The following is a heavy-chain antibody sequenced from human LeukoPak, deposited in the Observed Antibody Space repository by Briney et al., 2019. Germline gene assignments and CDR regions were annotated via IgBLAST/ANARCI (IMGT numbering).Heavy chain of an antibody. D-gene: IGHD2-2*01. J-gene: IGHJ5*02. CDR3: ARRVVVPAATYNWFDP. V-gene: IGHV4-34*01. Sequence: SETLSLTCTVSGGSISGYYWSWIRQPPGKGLEWIGEINHSGSTNYNPSLKSRVTISVDTSKNQFSLKLSSVTAADTAVYYCARRVVVPAATYNWFDPWGQGTLVTVSS. CDR2: INHSGST. CDR1: GGSISGYY.